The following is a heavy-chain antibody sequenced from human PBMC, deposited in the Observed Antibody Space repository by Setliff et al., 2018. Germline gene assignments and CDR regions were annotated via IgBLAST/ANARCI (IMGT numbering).Heavy chain of an antibody. CDR2: ISPYSGNT. CDR1: GYTFTNYG. CDR3: SRLVRYCTTTTCQRASGDDY. J-gene: IGHJ4*02. V-gene: IGHV1-18*01. D-gene: IGHD2-8*01. Sequence: ASVKVSCKASGYTFTNYGVTWVRQAPGQGLEWMGWISPYSGNTYYAPEPQGRVTLTTDTSTTTAYLELRSLTSDDTAVYYCSRLVRYCTTTTCQRASGDDYWGQGTLVTVSS.